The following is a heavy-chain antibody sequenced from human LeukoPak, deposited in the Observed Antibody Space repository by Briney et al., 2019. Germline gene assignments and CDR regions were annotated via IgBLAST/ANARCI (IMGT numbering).Heavy chain of an antibody. V-gene: IGHV4-59*08. Sequence: SETLSLTCTVSGGSISSYCWSWIRQPPGKGLEWIGCIYYSGGTNYNPSLKSRVTISMDMSKNQFSLKVISVTAADTAVYYCARHIGSFDYWGQGSLVTVSS. J-gene: IGHJ4*02. CDR2: IYYSGGT. CDR1: GGSISSYC. D-gene: IGHD1-26*01. CDR3: ARHIGSFDY.